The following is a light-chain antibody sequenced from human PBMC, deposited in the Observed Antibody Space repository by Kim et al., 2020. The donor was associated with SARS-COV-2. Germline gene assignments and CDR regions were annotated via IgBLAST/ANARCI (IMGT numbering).Light chain of an antibody. CDR3: SSYAGSSTLV. V-gene: IGLV2-14*02. J-gene: IGLJ2*01. Sequence: GQSITISCTGTSSDVGSYNLVSWYQQHPGKAPKLMIYDGSNRPSGVSNRFSGSKSGNTASLTISGLQAEDEADYYCSSYAGSSTLVFGGGTQLTVL. CDR1: SSDVGSYNL. CDR2: DGS.